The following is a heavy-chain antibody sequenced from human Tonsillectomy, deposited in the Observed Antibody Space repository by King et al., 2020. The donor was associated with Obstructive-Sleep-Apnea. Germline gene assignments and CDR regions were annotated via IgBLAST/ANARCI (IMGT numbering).Heavy chain of an antibody. CDR2: IYYSGST. CDR1: GGSISSYY. D-gene: IGHD3-10*01. V-gene: IGHV4-59*08. Sequence: VQLQESGPGLVKPSETLSLTCTVSGGSISSYYWSWIRQPPGKGLEWIGYIYYSGSTNYNPSLKSRVTISVDTSKNQFSLKLSSVTAADTAVYYCARQGGGGLLWFGEDGGCFDPWGQGTLVTVSS. CDR3: ARQGGGGLLWFGEDGGCFDP. J-gene: IGHJ5*02.